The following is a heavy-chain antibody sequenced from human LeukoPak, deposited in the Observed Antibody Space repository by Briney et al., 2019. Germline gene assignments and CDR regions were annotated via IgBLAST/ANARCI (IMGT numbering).Heavy chain of an antibody. CDR1: GFTLSTYW. V-gene: IGHV3-7*01. Sequence: PGGSLRLSCAASGFTLSTYWRSWVGQAPGKGLEGVANIKQDGSEKYYVDSVKGRFTISRDNAKNSLYLQMNSLRVEDTAVYYCARDTAAVPAGDYWGQGTLVTVSS. J-gene: IGHJ4*02. CDR3: ARDTAAVPAGDY. CDR2: IKQDGSEK. D-gene: IGHD2-2*01.